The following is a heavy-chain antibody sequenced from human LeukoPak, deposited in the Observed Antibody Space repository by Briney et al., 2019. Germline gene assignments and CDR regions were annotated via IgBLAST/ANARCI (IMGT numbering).Heavy chain of an antibody. CDR1: GFTFSSYA. D-gene: IGHD3-10*01. J-gene: IGHJ4*02. CDR3: ARGANYPDY. V-gene: IGHV3-23*01. Sequence: GGSLRLSCAASGFTFSSYAMSWVRQAPGKGLEWVSAISGSGGSTYYADSVKGRFTISGDNSKNTLYLQMNSLTADDTAVYFCARGANYPDYWGQGTLVTVSS. CDR2: ISGSGGST.